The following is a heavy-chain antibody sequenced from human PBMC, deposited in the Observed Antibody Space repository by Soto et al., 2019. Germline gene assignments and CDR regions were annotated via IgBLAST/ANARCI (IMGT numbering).Heavy chain of an antibody. CDR3: AIDGAVARDSNFDS. D-gene: IGHD6-19*01. V-gene: IGHV1-3*01. Sequence: DSVKVSCKASGYTFTSFAIHWVRQAPGQGLEWMGWINAGNGNIKHSQKFQHRVTITRDTSASTAYMELSSLRFEDTAVYYCAIDGAVARDSNFDSWGQATLITVPS. CDR2: INAGNGNI. J-gene: IGHJ4*02. CDR1: GYTFTSFA.